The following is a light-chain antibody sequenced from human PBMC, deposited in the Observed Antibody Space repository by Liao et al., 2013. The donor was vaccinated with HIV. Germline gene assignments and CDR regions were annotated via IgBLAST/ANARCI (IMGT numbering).Light chain of an antibody. J-gene: IGLJ1*01. CDR1: TWGEKS. CDR2: HDT. Sequence: SFELTQPPSVSVSPGQTANITCSGDTWGEKSASWYQQRPGQSPLLVIYHDTRRPSGIPERFSGSNSDNTPTLTVSGTQAVDEADYFCLAWDGDTAVFGTGTRVTVL. CDR3: LAWDGDTAV. V-gene: IGLV3-1*01.